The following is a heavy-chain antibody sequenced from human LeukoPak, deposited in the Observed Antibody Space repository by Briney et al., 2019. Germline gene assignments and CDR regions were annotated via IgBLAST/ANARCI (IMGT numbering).Heavy chain of an antibody. D-gene: IGHD3-16*01. CDR3: AREEGVLVTQPFDY. Sequence: GGSLRLSCAASGFTFSSYATHWVRQAPGKGLEWVAVISYDASNKCCADSVKGRFTISRDNSKSTLYLQMNSLRAEDTAVYYCAREEGVLVTQPFDYWGQGTLVTVSS. J-gene: IGHJ4*02. CDR2: ISYDASNK. V-gene: IGHV3-30*04. CDR1: GFTFSSYA.